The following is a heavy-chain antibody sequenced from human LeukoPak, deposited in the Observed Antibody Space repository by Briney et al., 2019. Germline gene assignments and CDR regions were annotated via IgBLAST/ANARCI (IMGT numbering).Heavy chain of an antibody. CDR3: AHRPRGYSYGYFNFDY. CDR2: IYWNDDK. CDR1: GFSLSTSGVG. D-gene: IGHD5-18*01. V-gene: IGHV2-5*01. J-gene: IGHJ4*02. Sequence: SGPTLLKPTQTLTLTCTFSGFSLSTSGVGVGWIRQPPGKALEWLSLIYWNDDKRYSPSLKSRLTITKDTSKNQVVLTMTNMDPVDTATYYCAHRPRGYSYGYFNFDYWGQGTLVTVSS.